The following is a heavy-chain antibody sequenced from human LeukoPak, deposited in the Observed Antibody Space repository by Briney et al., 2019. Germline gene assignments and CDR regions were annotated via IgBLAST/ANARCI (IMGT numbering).Heavy chain of an antibody. D-gene: IGHD3-10*01. CDR3: ARGEYRRYAFDR. CDR2: IYYNGRT. CDR1: GGSISRNY. V-gene: IGHV4-59*01. J-gene: IGHJ5*02. Sequence: AETLSLTRTVSGGSISRNYWSWIRQPPGKGLGCIGNIYYNGRTTYKPSLKTRVTLSVTTSKNHFSRNLRSVTAVNPPVYYFARGEYRRYAFDRWGQGTRVTVSS.